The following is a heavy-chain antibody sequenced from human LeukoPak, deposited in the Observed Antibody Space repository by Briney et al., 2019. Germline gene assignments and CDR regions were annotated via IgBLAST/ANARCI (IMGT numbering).Heavy chain of an antibody. CDR2: INPNSGGT. CDR1: GYTFSGYY. Sequence: ASVKVSCKASGYTFSGYYMHWVRQAPGQGLEWMGEINPNSGGTNYAQKLQGRVTMTTDTSTSTAYMELRSLRSDDTAVYYCARVGLRFLEWLLYLDYWGQGTLVTVSS. CDR3: ARVGLRFLEWLLYLDY. V-gene: IGHV1-2*02. J-gene: IGHJ4*02. D-gene: IGHD3-3*01.